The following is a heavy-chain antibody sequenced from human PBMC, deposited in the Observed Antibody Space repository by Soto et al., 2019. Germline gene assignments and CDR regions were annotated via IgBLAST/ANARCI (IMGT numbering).Heavy chain of an antibody. Sequence: QVQLVESGGGVVQPGKSLRLSCAASGFIFSNYGMHWVRQAPGKGLEWVALISFDGKNRNYADSAKGRFTIYRDNPKNTLDLEMNSLRPEDTAFYYCAKRGGVVGGSEHPFFEYWGQGTLVTVSS. CDR3: AKRGGVVGGSEHPFFEY. J-gene: IGHJ4*02. CDR2: ISFDGKNR. CDR1: GFIFSNYG. V-gene: IGHV3-30*18. D-gene: IGHD2-15*01.